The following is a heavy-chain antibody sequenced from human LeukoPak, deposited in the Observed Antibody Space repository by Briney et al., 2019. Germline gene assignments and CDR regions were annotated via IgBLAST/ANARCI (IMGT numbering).Heavy chain of an antibody. Sequence: PGGSLRLSCAASGFTFSNYVMSWVRQAPGKGVEWVSTISASDGSTYYADSVKGRFTISRDNSKNTLHLQMNSLRVEDTAAYYCATRGTTATKYIENWGQGTLVTVSS. V-gene: IGHV3-23*01. D-gene: IGHD1-1*01. CDR2: ISASDGST. J-gene: IGHJ4*02. CDR3: ATRGTTATKYIEN. CDR1: GFTFSNYV.